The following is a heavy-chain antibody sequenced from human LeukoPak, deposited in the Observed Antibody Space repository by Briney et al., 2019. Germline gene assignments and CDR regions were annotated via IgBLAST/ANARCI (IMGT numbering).Heavy chain of an antibody. Sequence: SETLSLTCTVSGGSISSGGYYWSWIRQHPGKGLEWIGYIYYSGSTYYNPSLKSRVTISVDTSKNQFSLKLSSVTAADTAVYYCARDSLRHPLDYWGQGTLVTVSS. CDR2: IYYSGST. CDR3: ARDSLRHPLDY. V-gene: IGHV4-31*03. J-gene: IGHJ4*02. CDR1: GGSISSGGYY.